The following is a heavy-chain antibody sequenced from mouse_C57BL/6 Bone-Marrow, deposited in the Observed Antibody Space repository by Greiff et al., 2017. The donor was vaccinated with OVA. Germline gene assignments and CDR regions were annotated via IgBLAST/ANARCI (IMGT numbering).Heavy chain of an antibody. CDR3: ARGGLLRPYYCDY. V-gene: IGHV1-4*01. CDR1: GYTFTSYT. Sequence: VQLQQSGAELARPGASVKMSCKASGYTFTSYTMHWVKQRPGQGLEWIGYINPSSGYTKYNQKFKDKATLTADKSSSTAYMQLSSLTSEDSAVYYCARGGLLRPYYCDYWGQGTTLTVSS. J-gene: IGHJ2*01. D-gene: IGHD1-2*01. CDR2: INPSSGYT.